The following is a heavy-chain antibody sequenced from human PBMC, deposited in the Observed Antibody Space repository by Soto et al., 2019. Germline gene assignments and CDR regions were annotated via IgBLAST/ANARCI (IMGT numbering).Heavy chain of an antibody. CDR1: GGTFSSYA. Sequence: SVKVSCKASGGTFSSYAISWVRQAPGQGLEWMGGIIPIFGTANYAQKFQGRVTITADESTSTAYMELSSLRSEDTAVYYCARGHIAEYYDFWSGYYFPFFDYWGQGALVTVSS. CDR2: IIPIFGTA. V-gene: IGHV1-69*13. CDR3: ARGHIAEYYDFWSGYYFPFFDY. D-gene: IGHD3-3*01. J-gene: IGHJ4*02.